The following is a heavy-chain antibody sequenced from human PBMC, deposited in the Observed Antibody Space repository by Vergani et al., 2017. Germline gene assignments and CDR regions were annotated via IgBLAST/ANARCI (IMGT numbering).Heavy chain of an antibody. CDR3: AKDPDIVVVPAATPFDY. CDR2: ISGSGGST. J-gene: IGHJ4*02. CDR1: GFSFGDYA. V-gene: IGHV3-23*04. D-gene: IGHD2-2*01. Sequence: EVQLVESGGGLVPPGRSLRLSCAASGFSFGDYAMSWVRQAPGKGLEWVSAISGSGGSTYYADSVKGRFTISRDNSKNTLYLQMNSLRAEDTAVYYCAKDPDIVVVPAATPFDYWGQGTLVTVSS.